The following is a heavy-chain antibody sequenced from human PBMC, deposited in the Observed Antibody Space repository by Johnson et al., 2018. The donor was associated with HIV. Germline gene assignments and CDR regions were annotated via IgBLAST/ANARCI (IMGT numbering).Heavy chain of an antibody. CDR1: GFTFSSYA. Sequence: VQLVESGGGVVQPGRSLRLSCAASGFTFSSYAMHWVRQAPGKGLEWVANIKQDGSEKSYVASVKGRFTISRDNAKNSLYLKMNSLRAEDTAVYYCARSYSGNSAFDIWGQGTMVTVSS. CDR2: IKQDGSEK. D-gene: IGHD1-26*01. V-gene: IGHV3-7*04. CDR3: ARSYSGNSAFDI. J-gene: IGHJ3*02.